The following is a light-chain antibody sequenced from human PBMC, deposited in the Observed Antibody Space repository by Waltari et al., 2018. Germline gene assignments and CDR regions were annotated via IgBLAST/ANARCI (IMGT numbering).Light chain of an antibody. Sequence: QSVLTQAPSVSGAPGQRVTIACHWGASNIAPFRVTWYQHLTGRVPKRRIYESTNRPSGVPDRFSGSKSGTSASLAIEGLQPEDEGDYYCQSYDNSLRGSLLFGGGTKVTV. CDR1: ASNIAPFR. CDR3: QSYDNSLRGSLL. J-gene: IGLJ3*02. CDR2: EST. V-gene: IGLV1-40*01.